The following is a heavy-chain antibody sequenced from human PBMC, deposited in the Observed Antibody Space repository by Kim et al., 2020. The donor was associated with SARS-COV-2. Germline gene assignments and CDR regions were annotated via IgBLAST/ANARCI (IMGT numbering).Heavy chain of an antibody. CDR1: VGSFSGYQ. D-gene: IGHD3-3*01. CDR3: ARGRAGVVPSPIMGLGPYYDYYALDV. Sequence: SETLSLTCAVYVGSFSGYQWTWIRQSPGKGLEWIGEINHSGATNYNPSLKSRVVISVDTSKNQFSLKVKSVTAADTAVYFCARGRAGVVPSPIMGLGPYYDYYALDVWGQGTTVSVSS. CDR2: INHSGAT. J-gene: IGHJ6*02. V-gene: IGHV4-34*01.